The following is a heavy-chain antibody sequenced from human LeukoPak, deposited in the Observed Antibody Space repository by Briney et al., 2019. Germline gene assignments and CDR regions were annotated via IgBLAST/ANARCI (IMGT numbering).Heavy chain of an antibody. CDR1: GGSISSYY. D-gene: IGHD3-22*01. CDR3: ARGNYYDSSGYIAGFDY. V-gene: IGHV4-59*01. CDR2: IYYSGST. J-gene: IGHJ4*02. Sequence: KASETLSLTCTASGGSISSYYWSWIRQPPGKGLEWIGYIYYSGSTNYNPSLKSRVTISEDTSKNQFSLKLSSVTAADTAVYYCARGNYYDSSGYIAGFDYWGQGTLVTVSS.